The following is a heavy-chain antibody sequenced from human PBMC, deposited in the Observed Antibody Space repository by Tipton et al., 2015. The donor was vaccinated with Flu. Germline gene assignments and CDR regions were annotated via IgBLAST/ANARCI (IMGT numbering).Heavy chain of an antibody. V-gene: IGHV3-53*01. D-gene: IGHD3-9*01. Sequence: SGAASGLTVSSNYMSWVRQAPGKGLEWVSVIYSGGSTYYADSVKGRFTISRDNSKNTLYLQMNSLRAEDTAVYYCARDSYILTGYYDAFDIWGQGTMVTVSS. CDR3: ARDSYILTGYYDAFDI. CDR2: IYSGGST. CDR1: GLTVSSNY. J-gene: IGHJ3*02.